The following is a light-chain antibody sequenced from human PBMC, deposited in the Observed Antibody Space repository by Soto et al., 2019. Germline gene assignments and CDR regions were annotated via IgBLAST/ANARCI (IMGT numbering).Light chain of an antibody. CDR2: VNRDGSH. J-gene: IGLJ2*01. V-gene: IGLV4-69*01. CDR3: QTWGAGFRV. Sequence: QPVLTQSPSASASLGASVKLTCTLSSGHSNYAIAWHQQQPEKGPRFLMKVNRDGSHNKGDGIPDRFSGSISGAERYLTISSFQSEDEADYYCQTWGAGFRVFGGGTKLTVL. CDR1: SGHSNYA.